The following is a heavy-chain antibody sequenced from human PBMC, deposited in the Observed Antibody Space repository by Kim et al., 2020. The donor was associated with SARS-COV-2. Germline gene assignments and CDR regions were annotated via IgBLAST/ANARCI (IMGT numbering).Heavy chain of an antibody. J-gene: IGHJ6*02. V-gene: IGHV1-2*06. D-gene: IGHD6-13*01. CDR1: GYTFTGYY. Sequence: ASVKVSCKASGYTFTGYYIHWVRQTPGQGLEWMGRINPNSGGTTYAQKFQGRVTMTRDTSISTAYMELSSLRSDDTSVYYCARVVADSTSWYKEGRDYYYYGMDVWGQGTTVAVSS. CDR3: ARVVADSTSWYKEGRDYYYYGMDV. CDR2: INPNSGGT.